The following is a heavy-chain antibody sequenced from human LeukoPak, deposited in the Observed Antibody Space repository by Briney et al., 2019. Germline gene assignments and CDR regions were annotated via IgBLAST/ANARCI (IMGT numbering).Heavy chain of an antibody. D-gene: IGHD2/OR15-2a*01. J-gene: IGHJ6*03. CDR1: GFTFSSYS. V-gene: IGHV3-48*04. CDR2: ISSSSSTI. CDR3: AREGGNPLYYYYYMDV. Sequence: GGSLRLSCAASGFTFSSYSMNWVRQAPGKGLEWVSYISSSSSTIYYADSVKGRFTISRDNAKNSLYLQMNSLRAEDTAVYYCAREGGNPLYYYYYMDVWGKGTTVTVSS.